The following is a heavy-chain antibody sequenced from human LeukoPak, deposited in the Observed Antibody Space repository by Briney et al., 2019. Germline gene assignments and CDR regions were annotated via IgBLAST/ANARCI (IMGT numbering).Heavy chain of an antibody. CDR1: GFTFTSSA. J-gene: IGHJ4*02. CDR3: AAGVNVWFGELYRLDY. Sequence: ASVKVSCKASGFTFTSSAVQWVRQARGQRLEWIGWIVVGSGNTNYAQKFQERVTITRDMSTSTAYMELSSLRSEDTAVYYCAAGVNVWFGELYRLDYWGREPWSPSPQ. D-gene: IGHD3-10*01. V-gene: IGHV1-58*01. CDR2: IVVGSGNT.